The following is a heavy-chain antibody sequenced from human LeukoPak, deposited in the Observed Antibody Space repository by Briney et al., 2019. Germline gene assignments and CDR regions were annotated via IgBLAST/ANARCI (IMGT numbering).Heavy chain of an antibody. V-gene: IGHV3-23*01. CDR3: AKGPAMVRGTFDP. D-gene: IGHD3-10*01. CDR2: ISGSGGNT. Sequence: GGSLRLSCATSGFTFSSYAMSWVRQAPGKGLEWVSSISGSGGNTYYADSVKGRFTISRDYFKNTLYLQMNSLRTEETAVYYCAKGPAMVRGTFDPWGQGTLVTVSS. CDR1: GFTFSSYA. J-gene: IGHJ5*02.